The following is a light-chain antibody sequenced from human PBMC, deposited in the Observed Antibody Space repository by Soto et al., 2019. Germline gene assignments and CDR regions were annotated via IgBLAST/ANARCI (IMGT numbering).Light chain of an antibody. CDR2: VAS. V-gene: IGKV1-39*01. Sequence: DIQMTQSPSSLSASVGDRVTITCRASQSISSYSNWYQQKPGKAPKFLSYVASTLQSGLPSRFSGSGSGTDFTLTITSLQAEDFATYYCQQSYRSPYTFGQGTKLEIK. CDR3: QQSYRSPYT. J-gene: IGKJ2*01. CDR1: QSISSY.